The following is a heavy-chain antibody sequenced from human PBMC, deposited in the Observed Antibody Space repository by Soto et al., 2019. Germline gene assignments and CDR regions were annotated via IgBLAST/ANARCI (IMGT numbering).Heavy chain of an antibody. Sequence: SQTLSLTCAITGDSVSSNSAGWSWVRQSPSRGLEWLGRTYYRSKWYYEYAVSVRGRITINPDISKNQYSLQLNSVTPEDTAVYFCARGEQYSGRIFDYWGQGTLVTVSS. CDR1: GDSVSSNSAG. J-gene: IGHJ4*01. CDR2: TYYRSKWYY. V-gene: IGHV6-1*01. D-gene: IGHD1-26*01. CDR3: ARGEQYSGRIFDY.